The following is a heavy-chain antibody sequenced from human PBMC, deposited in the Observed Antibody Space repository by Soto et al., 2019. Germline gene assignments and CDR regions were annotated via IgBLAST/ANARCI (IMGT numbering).Heavy chain of an antibody. CDR1: GDSITSGGYY. CDR2: IYHSGGA. CDR3: ARDYYGAGSQYYYYGMEV. Sequence: PSETLSLTCTVSGDSITSGGYYWSWLRQPPGKGLEWTGYIYHSGGASYNPSLRGRAVISIDTSKTQFSLRLNAVPAADTATYYCARDYYGAGSQYYYYGMEVWGQGPMVTVSS. D-gene: IGHD3-10*01. V-gene: IGHV4-31*03. J-gene: IGHJ6*02.